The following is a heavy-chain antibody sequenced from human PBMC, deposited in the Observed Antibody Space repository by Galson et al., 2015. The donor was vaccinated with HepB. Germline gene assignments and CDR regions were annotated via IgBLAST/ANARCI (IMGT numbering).Heavy chain of an antibody. CDR1: GFTFSSYG. V-gene: IGHV3-30*18. CDR2: ISYDGSNK. D-gene: IGHD5-24*01. CDR3: AKAWLQFSHPTMYFDY. Sequence: SLRLSCSTSGFTFSSYGMHWVRQAPGKGLEWVAVISYDGSNKYYADSVKGRFTISRDNSKNTLSLQMNGLRAEDTAVYYCAKAWLQFSHPTMYFDYRGQGTLVTVSS. J-gene: IGHJ4*02.